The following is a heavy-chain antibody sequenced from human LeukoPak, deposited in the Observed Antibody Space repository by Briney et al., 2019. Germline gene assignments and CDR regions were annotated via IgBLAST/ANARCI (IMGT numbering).Heavy chain of an antibody. CDR1: GFTFSSYA. J-gene: IGHJ4*02. V-gene: IGHV3-23*01. CDR2: ISGSGGST. D-gene: IGHD2-2*01. CDR3: AKDRSYCSSTSCYRVFEY. Sequence: GGSLRLSCAASGFTFSSYAMNWVRQAPGKGLEWVSAISGSGGSTYYADSVKGRFTISRDNSKNTLYLQMNSLRAEDTAVYYCAKDRSYCSSTSCYRVFEYWGQGTLVTVSS.